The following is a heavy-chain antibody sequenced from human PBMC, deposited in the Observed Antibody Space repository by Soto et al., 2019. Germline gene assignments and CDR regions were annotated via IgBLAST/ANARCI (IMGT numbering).Heavy chain of an antibody. CDR1: GGTFSSYA. D-gene: IGHD3-22*01. V-gene: IGHV1-69*13. Sequence: ASVKVSCKASGGTFSSYAISWVRQAPGQGLEWMGGIIPIFGTANYAQKFQGRVTITADESTSTAYMELSSLRSEDTAVYYCARIYDSSGYYPTEYFQHWGQGTLVTVSS. CDR3: ARIYDSSGYYPTEYFQH. J-gene: IGHJ1*01. CDR2: IIPIFGTA.